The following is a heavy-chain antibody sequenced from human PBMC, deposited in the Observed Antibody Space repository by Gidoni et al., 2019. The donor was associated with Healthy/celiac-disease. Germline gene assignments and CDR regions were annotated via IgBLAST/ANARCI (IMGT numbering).Heavy chain of an antibody. J-gene: IGHJ6*02. CDR2: ISGSGGST. CDR1: GFTFSSSA. D-gene: IGHD2-2*01. V-gene: IGHV3-23*01. Sequence: EVQLLESGGGLVQPGGSLRLSCAASGFTFSSSAMSWVRQAPGKGLEWVSAISGSGGSTYYADSVKGRFTISRDNSKNTLYLQMNSLRAEDTAVYYCAKANIPVPAAADYYYYYYGMDVWGQGTTVTVSS. CDR3: AKANIPVPAAADYYYYYYGMDV.